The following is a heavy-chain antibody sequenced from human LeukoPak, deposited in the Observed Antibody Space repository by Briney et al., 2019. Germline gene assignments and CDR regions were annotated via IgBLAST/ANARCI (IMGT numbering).Heavy chain of an antibody. J-gene: IGHJ4*02. D-gene: IGHD1-26*01. V-gene: IGHV2-70*11. CDR1: GFSLSTRGMC. CDR2: IDWDDDK. Sequence: QSGPTLVKPTQTLTLTCTFSGFSLSTRGMCVSWIRQSPGKALEWLARIDWDDDKSYSTSLKTRLTISKGTSKNQVVLTMTNMDPVDTATYYCVRIRASDSETYYYFDYWGQGTLVTVSS. CDR3: VRIRASDSETYYYFDY.